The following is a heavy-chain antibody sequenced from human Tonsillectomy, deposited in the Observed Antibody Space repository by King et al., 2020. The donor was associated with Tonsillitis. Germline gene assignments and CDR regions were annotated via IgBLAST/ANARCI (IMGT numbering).Heavy chain of an antibody. CDR2: ITADGGGT. V-gene: IGHV3-23*04. J-gene: IGHJ4*02. Sequence: VQLVESGGGLEQPGGSLRLSCAASGFTFSSHAMNWVRQAPGKGLEWVSTITADGGGTFYADSVKGRITISRDNSKNTLYLQMNSLRAEDTALYYCARYRGHGSGCRLLDSWGQGTLVTVSS. D-gene: IGHD6-25*01. CDR3: ARYRGHGSGCRLLDS. CDR1: GFTFSSHA.